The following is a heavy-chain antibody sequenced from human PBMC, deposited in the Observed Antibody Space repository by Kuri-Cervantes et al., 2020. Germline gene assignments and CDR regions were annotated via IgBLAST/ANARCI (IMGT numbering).Heavy chain of an antibody. CDR2: INPNSGGT. V-gene: IGHV1-2*02. CDR1: GYTFTGYY. D-gene: IGHD2/OR15-2a*01. CDR3: ARDRASMPDKGANDWFDP. Sequence: ASVKVSCKASGYTFTGYYMHWVRQAPGQGLEWMGWINPNSGGTNYAQKFQGRVTITRDTSASTAYMELSSLRSEDMAVYYCARDRASMPDKGANDWFDPWGQGTLVTVSS. J-gene: IGHJ5*02.